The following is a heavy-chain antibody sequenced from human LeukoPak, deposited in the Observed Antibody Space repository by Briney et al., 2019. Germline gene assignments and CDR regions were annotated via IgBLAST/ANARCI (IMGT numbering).Heavy chain of an antibody. Sequence: GESLKISCKGSGYSFTSYWIGWVRQMPGNGLEWMGIIYPGDSDTRYSPSFQGQVTISADKSISTAYLQWSSLKASDTAMYYCARPRGAMVRGVITYFDYWGQGTLVTVSS. D-gene: IGHD3-10*01. CDR1: GYSFTSYW. CDR3: ARPRGAMVRGVITYFDY. CDR2: IYPGDSDT. V-gene: IGHV5-51*01. J-gene: IGHJ4*02.